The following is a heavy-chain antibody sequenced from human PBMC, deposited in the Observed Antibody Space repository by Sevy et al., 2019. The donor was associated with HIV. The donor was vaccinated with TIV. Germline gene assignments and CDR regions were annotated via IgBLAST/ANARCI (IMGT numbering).Heavy chain of an antibody. CDR2: MSGRGGST. V-gene: IGHV3-23*01. CDR1: GFTFGNYA. D-gene: IGHD6-13*01. Sequence: GGSLRLSCAASGFTFGNYAMSWVRQAPGKGLEWVSGMSGRGGSTDYADSVKGRFTISRDNSKNTLYLEMNSLRAEDTAVYYCAKDASSSWTGGTFQHWGQGTLVTVSS. J-gene: IGHJ1*01. CDR3: AKDASSSWTGGTFQH.